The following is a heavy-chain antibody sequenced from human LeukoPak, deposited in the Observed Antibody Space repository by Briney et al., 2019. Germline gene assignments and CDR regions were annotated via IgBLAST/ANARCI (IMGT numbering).Heavy chain of an antibody. CDR1: GFTFSSYS. Sequence: GGSLRLSCAASGFTFSSYSMNWVRQAPGKGLEWVSSISSSSSYIYYADSVKGRFTISRDNAKNSLYLQMNSLRAEDTAVYYCARHPATYIAVAGHFDYWGQGTLVTVPS. V-gene: IGHV3-21*01. CDR3: ARHPATYIAVAGHFDY. J-gene: IGHJ4*02. CDR2: ISSSSSYI. D-gene: IGHD6-19*01.